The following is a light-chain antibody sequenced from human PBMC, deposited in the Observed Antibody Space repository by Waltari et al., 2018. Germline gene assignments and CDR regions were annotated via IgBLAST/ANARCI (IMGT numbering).Light chain of an antibody. CDR1: QSVSRT. Sequence: EIVLTQSPGTLSLSPGERATLSCRASQSVSRTLAWYQQKPGQAPRLLIYGASTRATGIPERFSGGGSGTDFSLTISRLEPEDFAVYYCQHYVSLPATFGQGNKVEIK. CDR2: GAS. J-gene: IGKJ1*01. CDR3: QHYVSLPAT. V-gene: IGKV3-20*01.